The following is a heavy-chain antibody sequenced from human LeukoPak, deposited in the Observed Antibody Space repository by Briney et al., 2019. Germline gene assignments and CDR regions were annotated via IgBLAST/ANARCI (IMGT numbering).Heavy chain of an antibody. Sequence: GGSMTLSCAAYGFTFSSYGMQWVRQAPGKGLEWVAVIWYDGSNKYYADSVKGRFTISRDNSKNTLYLQMNSLRAEDTAVYYCAREGYCSSTSCYASDAFDIWGQGTMVTVSS. CDR1: GFTFSSYG. V-gene: IGHV3-33*01. CDR3: AREGYCSSTSCYASDAFDI. CDR2: IWYDGSNK. D-gene: IGHD2-2*01. J-gene: IGHJ3*02.